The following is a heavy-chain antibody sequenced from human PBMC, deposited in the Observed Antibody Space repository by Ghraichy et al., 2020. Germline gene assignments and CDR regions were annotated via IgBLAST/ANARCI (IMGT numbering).Heavy chain of an antibody. CDR2: ISYDGSKK. D-gene: IGHD3-22*01. V-gene: IGHV3-30*18. Sequence: GGSLRLSCAASGFTFRKYGMHWVRQAPGRGLEWVAVISYDGSKKNYADSGRFSISRDNSKNTLFLQMNSLRTEDTAVYYCAKERDTSGYYSFRGDYYGMDVWGQGTTVTVSS. CDR3: AKERDTSGYYSFRGDYYGMDV. J-gene: IGHJ6*02. CDR1: GFTFRKYG.